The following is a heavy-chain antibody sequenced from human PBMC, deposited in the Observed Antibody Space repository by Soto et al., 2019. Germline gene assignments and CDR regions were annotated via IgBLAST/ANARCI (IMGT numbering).Heavy chain of an antibody. CDR2: INAGNGNT. Sequence: ASVKVSCKASGYTFTSYAMHWVRQAPGQRLEWMGWINAGNGNTKYSQKFQDRVTITRDTSASTAYMELSSLRSEDTAVYYCARDYSGSYYFDYWGQGTLVTVSS. CDR3: ARDYSGSYYFDY. CDR1: GYTFTSYA. V-gene: IGHV1-3*01. D-gene: IGHD1-26*01. J-gene: IGHJ4*02.